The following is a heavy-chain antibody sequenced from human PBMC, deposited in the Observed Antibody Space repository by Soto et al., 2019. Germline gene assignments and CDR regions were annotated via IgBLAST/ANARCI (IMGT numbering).Heavy chain of an antibody. CDR3: ARETIGYYDILNGFDY. J-gene: IGHJ4*02. CDR2: IYYSGST. D-gene: IGHD3-9*01. V-gene: IGHV4-31*03. Sequence: SETLSLTCTVSGGSISSGGYYWSWIRQHPGKGLEWIGYIYYSGSTYYNPSLKSRVTISVDTSKNQFSLKLSSVTAADTAVYYCARETIGYYDILNGFDYWGQGTLVTVSS. CDR1: GGSISSGGYY.